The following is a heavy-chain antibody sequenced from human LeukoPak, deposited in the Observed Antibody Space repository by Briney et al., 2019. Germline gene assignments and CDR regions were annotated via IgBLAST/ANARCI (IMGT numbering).Heavy chain of an antibody. J-gene: IGHJ4*02. CDR3: ARDVNYDFWSGYYLDY. Sequence: GGSLRLSCAASGFTFDDYAMHWVRQAPGKGLEWVSYISSSSSTIYYADSVKGRFTISRDNAKNSLYLQMNSLRAEDTAVYYCARDVNYDFWSGYYLDYWGQGTLVTVSS. D-gene: IGHD3-3*01. V-gene: IGHV3-48*01. CDR2: ISSSSSTI. CDR1: GFTFDDYA.